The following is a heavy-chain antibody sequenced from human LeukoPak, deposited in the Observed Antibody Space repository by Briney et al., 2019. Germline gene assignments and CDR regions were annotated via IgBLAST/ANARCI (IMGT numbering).Heavy chain of an antibody. CDR3: ARATSRLTTVTSPLGY. V-gene: IGHV3-23*01. CDR2: ISGSGGGT. J-gene: IGHJ4*02. CDR1: GFTFSSYA. Sequence: GGALRLSCAASGFTFSSYAMNWVRQAPGKGLEWLSAISGSGGGTYYADSVKGRFTISRDNSKNTLSLQMNSLRAEDTAVYYCARATSRLTTVTSPLGYWGQGTLVTVSS. D-gene: IGHD4-17*01.